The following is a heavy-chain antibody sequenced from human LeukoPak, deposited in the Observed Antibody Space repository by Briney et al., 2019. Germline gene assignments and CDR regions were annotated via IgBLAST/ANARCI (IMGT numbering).Heavy chain of an antibody. D-gene: IGHD3-3*01. CDR1: GGSISSSSYY. CDR3: ARHYDYYFDY. V-gene: IGHV4-39*01. CDR2: VYYSGST. J-gene: IGHJ4*02. Sequence: SETLSLTCTASGGSISSSSYYWGWIRQPPGKGLEWIGSVYYSGSTYYNPSLKSRVTISVDTSKNQFSLKLSSVTAADTAVYYCARHYDYYFDYWGQGTLVTVSS.